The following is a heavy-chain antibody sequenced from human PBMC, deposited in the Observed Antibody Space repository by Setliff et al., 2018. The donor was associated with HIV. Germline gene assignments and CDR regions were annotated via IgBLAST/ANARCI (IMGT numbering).Heavy chain of an antibody. Sequence: ASVKVSCKASGYTFSSYAITWVRPAPGQGLEWMGSINLYKDDTHYAQKFQDRVAMTADTSTRTVYMELRSLSSDETAVYYCARDRWELLRRPEYFQHWGQGALVTVSS. CDR3: ARDRWELLRRPEYFQH. D-gene: IGHD1-26*01. CDR1: GYTFSSYA. V-gene: IGHV1-18*01. CDR2: INLYKDDT. J-gene: IGHJ1*01.